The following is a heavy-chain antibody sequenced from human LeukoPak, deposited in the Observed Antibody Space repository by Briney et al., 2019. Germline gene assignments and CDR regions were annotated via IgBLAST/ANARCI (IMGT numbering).Heavy chain of an antibody. Sequence: GASVKVSCKASGYTFTSYYMHWVRQAPGQGLEWMGIINPSGGSTSYAQKFQGRVTMTRDTSTSTAYMELSSLRSEDTAVYYCARAHVDTAMVTGRFDYWGQGTLVTVSS. CDR3: ARAHVDTAMVTGRFDY. CDR2: INPSGGST. CDR1: GYTFTSYY. J-gene: IGHJ4*02. V-gene: IGHV1-46*01. D-gene: IGHD5-18*01.